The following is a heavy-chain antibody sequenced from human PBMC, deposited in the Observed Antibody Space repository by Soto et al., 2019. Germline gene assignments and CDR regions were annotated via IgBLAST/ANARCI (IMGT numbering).Heavy chain of an antibody. V-gene: IGHV3-23*01. J-gene: IGHJ4*02. Sequence: GGSLRLSCAASGFTFTNYAMSWVRQAPGKGLEWVSALSVSGSGTYYADSVRGRFTISRDVSRNTLHLQMESLRAEDTAVYYCARGSYGDYDYWGQGTLVTVSS. CDR2: LSVSGSGT. CDR1: GFTFTNYA. CDR3: ARGSYGDYDY. D-gene: IGHD4-17*01.